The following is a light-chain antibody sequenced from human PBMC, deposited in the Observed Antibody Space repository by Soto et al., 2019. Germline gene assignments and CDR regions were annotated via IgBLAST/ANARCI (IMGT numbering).Light chain of an antibody. CDR1: SSDVGGYNY. J-gene: IGLJ1*01. V-gene: IGLV2-14*01. CDR3: SSYTSSSPYV. Sequence: QSVLTRPASVSGSPGHSITISCTGTSSDVGGYNYVSWYQQHPGKAPKLMIYEVSNRPSGVSNRFSGSKSGNTASLTISGLQAEDEADYYCSSYTSSSPYVFGTGTKVTVL. CDR2: EVS.